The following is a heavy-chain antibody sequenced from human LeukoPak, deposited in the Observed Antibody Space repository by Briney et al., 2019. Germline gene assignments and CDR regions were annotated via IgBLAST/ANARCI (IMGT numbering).Heavy chain of an antibody. CDR1: GFTFNNYG. CDR3: ARDSADDSSGYYPFDY. V-gene: IGHV3-30*03. J-gene: IGHJ4*02. Sequence: GGSLRLSCVASGFTFNNYGMHWVRQAPGKGLEWVAVISNDVSNKYYEDSVKGRFTISRDNSKNTLYLQMNSLRAEDTAIYYCARDSADDSSGYYPFDYWSQGTQVSVSS. D-gene: IGHD3-22*01. CDR2: ISNDVSNK.